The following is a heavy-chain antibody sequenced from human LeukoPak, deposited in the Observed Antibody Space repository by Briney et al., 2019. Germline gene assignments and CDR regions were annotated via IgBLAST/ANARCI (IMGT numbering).Heavy chain of an antibody. CDR2: IYYSGST. Sequence: SETLSLTCTVSGGSISSSSYYWGWIRQPPGKGLEWIGSIYYSGSTYYNPSLKSRVTISVDTSKNQFSLKLSSVTAADTAVYYCARGRFLEWLLPYFDYWGQGTLVTVSS. CDR1: GGSISSSSYY. V-gene: IGHV4-39*01. CDR3: ARGRFLEWLLPYFDY. D-gene: IGHD3-3*01. J-gene: IGHJ4*02.